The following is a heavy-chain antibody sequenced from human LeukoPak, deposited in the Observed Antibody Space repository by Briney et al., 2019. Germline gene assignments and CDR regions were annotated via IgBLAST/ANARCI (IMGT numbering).Heavy chain of an antibody. CDR2: ISGSAGST. J-gene: IGHJ3*02. CDR1: GFTFSSYA. D-gene: IGHD2-2*01. V-gene: IGHV3-23*01. Sequence: PGGSLRLSCAASGFTFSSYAMSWVRQAPGKGLEWVSGISGSAGSTYYADSVKGRFTISRDNSKNTQYLQMNSLSAEDTAVYYCAGQYQLLTNAFDIWGQGTMVTVSS. CDR3: AGQYQLLTNAFDI.